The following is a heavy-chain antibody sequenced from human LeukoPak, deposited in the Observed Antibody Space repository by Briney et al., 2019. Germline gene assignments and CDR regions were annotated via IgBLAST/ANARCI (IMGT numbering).Heavy chain of an antibody. Sequence: GGSLRLSCAASGFTFSNFGMHWVRQAPGEGLEWVAVIWHDGRNQHYADSVKGRFTISRDNSKGTLYLQMNSLRVEDTAVYYCARYRVITNDYFDSWGQGTLVTVSS. J-gene: IGHJ4*02. D-gene: IGHD3-16*01. CDR2: IWHDGRNQ. V-gene: IGHV3-33*01. CDR1: GFTFSNFG. CDR3: ARYRVITNDYFDS.